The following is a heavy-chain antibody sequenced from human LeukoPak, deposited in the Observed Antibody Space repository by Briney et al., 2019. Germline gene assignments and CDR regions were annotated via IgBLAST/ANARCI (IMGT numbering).Heavy chain of an antibody. CDR1: GFTFSSYA. D-gene: IGHD6-6*01. J-gene: IGHJ4*02. Sequence: PGRSLRLSCAASGFTFSSYAMYWVRQAPGKGLEWVAVISYDGNNKYYADSVKGRFTISRDDSKNTLSLQMNSLRAEDTAVYYRARGAPERISSSTNYYFDYWGQGTLVTVSS. CDR2: ISYDGNNK. CDR3: ARGAPERISSSTNYYFDY. V-gene: IGHV3-30-3*01.